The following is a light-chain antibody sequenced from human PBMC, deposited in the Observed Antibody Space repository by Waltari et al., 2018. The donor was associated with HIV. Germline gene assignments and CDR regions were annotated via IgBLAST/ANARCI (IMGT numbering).Light chain of an antibody. Sequence: VMTQSPATLSVSLGDRATLSCRASQSVSSNLAWYQQKPGQAPRLLIYDASTRATGIPARFSGGGSGTEFTLTISSLQSEDFAVYYCQQYNNWPPLTFGGGTKVEIK. V-gene: IGKV3-15*01. CDR1: QSVSSN. J-gene: IGKJ4*01. CDR2: DAS. CDR3: QQYNNWPPLT.